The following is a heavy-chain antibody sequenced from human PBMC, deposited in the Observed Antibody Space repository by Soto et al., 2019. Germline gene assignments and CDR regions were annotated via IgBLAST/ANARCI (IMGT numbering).Heavy chain of an antibody. J-gene: IGHJ5*02. D-gene: IGHD3-22*01. CDR1: GGSISSYY. Sequence: SETLSLTCTVSGGSISSYYWSWIRQPPGKGLEWIGYIYYSGSTNYNPSLKSRVTISVDTSKNQFSLKLSSVTAADTAVYYCARYYYDSSGPQNWFDPWGQGTLVTVSS. V-gene: IGHV4-59*01. CDR3: ARYYYDSSGPQNWFDP. CDR2: IYYSGST.